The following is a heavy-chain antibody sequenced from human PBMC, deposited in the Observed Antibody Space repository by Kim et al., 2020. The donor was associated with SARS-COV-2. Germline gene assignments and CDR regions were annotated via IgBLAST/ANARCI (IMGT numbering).Heavy chain of an antibody. CDR3: ARGILAGGDFDY. Sequence: NYNPSLKSRVTISVDTSKNQFSLKLSSVTAADTAVYYCARGILAGGDFDYWGQGTLVTVSS. V-gene: IGHV4-34*01. D-gene: IGHD3-9*01. J-gene: IGHJ4*02.